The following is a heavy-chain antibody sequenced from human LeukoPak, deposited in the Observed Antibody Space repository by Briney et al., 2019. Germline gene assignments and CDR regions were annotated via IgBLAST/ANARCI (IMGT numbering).Heavy chain of an antibody. CDR3: ARAPRYYDSSGYVDI. CDR2: ISYDGTNK. CDR1: GFNFRTYA. D-gene: IGHD3-22*01. Sequence: GGSLRLSCATSGFNFRTYALHWVRQTPGKGLEWVTLISYDGTNKYYADSVKGRFTISRDNSKNTLYLQMNSLRVEDTAVYYCARAPRYYDSSGYVDIWGQGTMVTVSS. V-gene: IGHV3-30-3*01. J-gene: IGHJ3*02.